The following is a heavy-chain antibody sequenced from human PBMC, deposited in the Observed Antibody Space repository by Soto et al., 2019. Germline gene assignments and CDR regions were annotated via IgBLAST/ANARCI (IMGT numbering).Heavy chain of an antibody. Sequence: QVQLVESGGGVVQPGRSLRLSCAASGFTFSSYGMHWVRQAPGKGLEWVAVIWYDGSNKYYADSVKGRFTISRDNSKNTLYLQMNSLRAEDTAVYYCARENMSEGFDYWGQGTLVTVSS. CDR1: GFTFSSYG. CDR3: ARENMSEGFDY. CDR2: IWYDGSNK. V-gene: IGHV3-33*01. J-gene: IGHJ4*02.